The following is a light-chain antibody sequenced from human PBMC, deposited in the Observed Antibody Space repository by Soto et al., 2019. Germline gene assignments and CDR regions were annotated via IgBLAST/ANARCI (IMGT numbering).Light chain of an antibody. V-gene: IGKV3-11*01. CDR3: HQRAGWPPT. Sequence: EIVLRHSPVTLSLSPLERASLSCRATRSVNNFVAWYQQKPGQAPSLLISDASNRATGIPDRFSGSGSGTDFTLTINSLEPEDFAVYFCHQRAGWPPTFGGGTKVDI. J-gene: IGKJ4*01. CDR2: DAS. CDR1: RSVNNF.